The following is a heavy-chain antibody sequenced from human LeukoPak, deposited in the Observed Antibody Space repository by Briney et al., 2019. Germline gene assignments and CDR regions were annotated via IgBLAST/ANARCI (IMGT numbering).Heavy chain of an antibody. Sequence: GGDLLLYCASSGFTFSSYWMHGGRPAPGKGVVGVSRIKSDGSTNYADSVKGRFTISRDNAKNTVSLQMNSLRAEDTGVYYCARAPSEIGGYYPEYFRHWGQGTLVTVSS. CDR3: ARAPSEIGGYYPEYFRH. J-gene: IGHJ1*01. CDR2: IKSDGST. D-gene: IGHD3-22*01. CDR1: GFTFSSYW. V-gene: IGHV3-74*01.